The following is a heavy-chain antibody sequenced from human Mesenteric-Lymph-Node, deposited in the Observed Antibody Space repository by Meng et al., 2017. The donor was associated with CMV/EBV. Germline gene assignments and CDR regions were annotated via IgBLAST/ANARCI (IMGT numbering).Heavy chain of an antibody. J-gene: IGHJ4*02. CDR2: INAGNGNT. CDR1: GYTFTSYA. V-gene: IGHV1-3*01. CDR3: ARGSSTWYEVTIDY. Sequence: ASGYTFTSYAMHWVRQAPGQRLEWMGWINAGNGNTKYSQKFQDRVTITWDTSARTAYMDLSSLRSEDTAVYFCARGSSTWYEVTIDYWGQGTLVTVSS. D-gene: IGHD6-13*01.